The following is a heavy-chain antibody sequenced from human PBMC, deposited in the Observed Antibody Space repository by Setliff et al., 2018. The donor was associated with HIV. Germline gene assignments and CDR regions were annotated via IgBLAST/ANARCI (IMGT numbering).Heavy chain of an antibody. D-gene: IGHD5-12*01. CDR3: AREGDGGYELGYYFDY. CDR1: GFTFSSYS. J-gene: IGHJ4*02. Sequence: PGGSLRLSCAASGFTFSSYSMHWVRQAPGKGLEWVAIIWYDGSNKFYADSVKGRFTISRDNAKNSLYLQMNSLRAEDTAVYYCAREGDGGYELGYYFDYWGQGTLVTVSS. V-gene: IGHV3-33*08. CDR2: IWYDGSNK.